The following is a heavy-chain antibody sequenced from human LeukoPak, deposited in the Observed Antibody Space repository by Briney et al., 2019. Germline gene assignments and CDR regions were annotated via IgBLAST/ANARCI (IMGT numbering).Heavy chain of an antibody. Sequence: GGSLRLSCAASGFTFSSYAMSWVRQAPGKGLEWVSAISGSGGSTYYADSVKGRFTISRDNSKNTLYLQMNSLRAEDTAVYYYAKDNVGIRLWLHTYDSSGYYPPLFDYWGQGTLVTVSS. CDR3: AKDNVGIRLWLHTYDSSGYYPPLFDY. CDR1: GFTFSSYA. J-gene: IGHJ4*02. V-gene: IGHV3-23*01. D-gene: IGHD3-22*01. CDR2: ISGSGGST.